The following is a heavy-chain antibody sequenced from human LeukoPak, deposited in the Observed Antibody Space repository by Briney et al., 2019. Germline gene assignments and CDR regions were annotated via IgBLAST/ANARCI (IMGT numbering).Heavy chain of an antibody. Sequence: GRSLRLSCSASGFTFKSYGMHWVRQAPGKGLEWVAVIWFDGNNKYHVDSVKGRFTISRDNSRNTLYLQMHSLRAEDTAVYYCVKGGYSYGWGYFDYWGQGTLVTVSS. CDR2: IWFDGNNK. D-gene: IGHD5-18*01. J-gene: IGHJ4*02. CDR1: GFTFKSYG. CDR3: VKGGYSYGWGYFDY. V-gene: IGHV3-33*06.